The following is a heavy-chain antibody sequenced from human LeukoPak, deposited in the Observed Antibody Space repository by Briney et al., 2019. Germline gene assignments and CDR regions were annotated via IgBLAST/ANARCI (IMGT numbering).Heavy chain of an antibody. CDR2: INPNSGGT. V-gene: IGHV1-2*02. CDR1: GYTFTGYY. CDR3: ARDRSYKYYYDSSGYPQRPNDAFDI. D-gene: IGHD3-22*01. Sequence: ASVKVSCKASGYTFTGYYMHWVRQAPGQGLEWMGWINPNSGGTNYAQKFQGRVTMTRDTSISTAYMELSRLRSDDTAVYYCARDRSYKYYYDSSGYPQRPNDAFDIWGQGTMVTVSS. J-gene: IGHJ3*02.